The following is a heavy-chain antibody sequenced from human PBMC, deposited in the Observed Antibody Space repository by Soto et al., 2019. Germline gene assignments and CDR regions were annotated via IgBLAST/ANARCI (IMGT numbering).Heavy chain of an antibody. D-gene: IGHD2-2*01. CDR1: GYTFTGYY. J-gene: IGHJ5*02. Sequence: VASVKVSCKASGYTFTGYYMHWVRQAPGQGLEWMGWINPNSGGTNYAQKFQGRVTLTRDTSISTAYMELSRLRSDDTAVYYCARIPIVVVPTASPMKWFDHWGQGTLVTVSS. CDR2: INPNSGGT. CDR3: ARIPIVVVPTASPMKWFDH. V-gene: IGHV1-2*02.